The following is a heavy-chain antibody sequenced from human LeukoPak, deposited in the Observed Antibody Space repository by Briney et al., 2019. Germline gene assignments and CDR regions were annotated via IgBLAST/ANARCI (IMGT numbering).Heavy chain of an antibody. D-gene: IGHD2-2*01. CDR1: GGSFSGYY. V-gene: IGHV4-31*11. Sequence: SETLSLTCAVYGGSFSGYYWSWIRQHPGKGLEWIGYSYNSGSTYYSPSLKSRVTISVDPSKNQFSLKLSSVTAADTAVYYCARHPAADPYYFDYWGQGTLVTVSS. CDR2: SYNSGST. J-gene: IGHJ4*02. CDR3: ARHPAADPYYFDY.